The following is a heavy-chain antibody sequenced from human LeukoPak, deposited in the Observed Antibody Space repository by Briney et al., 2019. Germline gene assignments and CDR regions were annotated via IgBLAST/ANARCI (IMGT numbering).Heavy chain of an antibody. D-gene: IGHD3-22*01. CDR3: ARGHYYDSSGYYGLFDY. J-gene: IGHJ4*02. CDR1: GFTFSSYA. Sequence: GRSLRLSCAASGFTFSSYAMHWVRQAPGKGLEWVAVISYDGSNKYYADSVKGRFTISRDNYKNTLYLQMNSLRAEDTAVYYCARGHYYDSSGYYGLFDYWGQGTLVTVSS. CDR2: ISYDGSNK. V-gene: IGHV3-30-3*01.